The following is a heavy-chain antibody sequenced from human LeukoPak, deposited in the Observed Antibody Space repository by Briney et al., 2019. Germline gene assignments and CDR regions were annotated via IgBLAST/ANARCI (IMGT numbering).Heavy chain of an antibody. CDR3: AKDRTKYQLLRPFDY. CDR2: ISGSGGST. Sequence: GGSLRLFCAASGFTFSSYAMSWVRQAPGKGLEWVSAISGSGGSTYYADSVKGRFTISRDNSKNTLYLQMNSLRAEDTAVYYCAKDRTKYQLLRPFDYWGQGTLVTVSS. D-gene: IGHD2-2*01. J-gene: IGHJ4*02. V-gene: IGHV3-23*01. CDR1: GFTFSSYA.